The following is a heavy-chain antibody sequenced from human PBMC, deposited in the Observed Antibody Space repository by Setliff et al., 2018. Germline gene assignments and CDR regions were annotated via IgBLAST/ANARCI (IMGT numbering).Heavy chain of an antibody. V-gene: IGHV3-43D*04. CDR2: ISWDGGST. Sequence: GGSLRLSCAASGFTFDDYDMSWVRQPPGKGLEWVSLISWDGGSTYYADSVKGRFTISRDNSKNSLYLQMNSLRAEDTALYYCAKPRHSGYDERVYFDYWGQGTLVTVSS. CDR1: GFTFDDYD. D-gene: IGHD5-12*01. CDR3: AKPRHSGYDERVYFDY. J-gene: IGHJ4*02.